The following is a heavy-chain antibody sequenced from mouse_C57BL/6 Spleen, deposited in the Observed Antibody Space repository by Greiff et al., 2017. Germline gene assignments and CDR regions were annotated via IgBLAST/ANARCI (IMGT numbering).Heavy chain of an antibody. V-gene: IGHV5-17*01. D-gene: IGHD2-10*01. CDR2: ISSGSSTI. CDR3: ANPSYDRFAY. J-gene: IGHJ3*01. Sequence: EVQVVESGGGLVKPGGSLKLSCAASGFTFSDYGMHWVRQAPEKGLEWVAYISSGSSTIYYADTVKGRSTISRDNAKNTLFLQMTSLRSEDTAMYYCANPSYDRFAYWGQGTLVTVSA. CDR1: GFTFSDYG.